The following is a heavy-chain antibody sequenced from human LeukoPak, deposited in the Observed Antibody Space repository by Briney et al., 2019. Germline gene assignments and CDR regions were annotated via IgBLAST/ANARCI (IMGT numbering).Heavy chain of an antibody. CDR3: VRDRGGAYSGDNLFDP. Sequence: PGGSLRLSCAASGFTFSSYEMNWVRQAPGKGLEWLSYIIGSGSTTQYADSVRDRFTISRDNDKNAVYLQMNSLRADDTDIYYCVRDRGGAYSGDNLFDPWGQGTLVTVSS. D-gene: IGHD2-21*01. V-gene: IGHV3-48*03. CDR2: IIGSGSTT. CDR1: GFTFSSYE. J-gene: IGHJ5*02.